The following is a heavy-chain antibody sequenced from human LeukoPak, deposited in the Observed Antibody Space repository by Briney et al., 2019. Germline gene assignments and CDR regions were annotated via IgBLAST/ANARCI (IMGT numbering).Heavy chain of an antibody. CDR3: ARDLVVVPAAHYYYYYGMDV. D-gene: IGHD2-2*01. CDR2: IKQDGSEK. Sequence: GGSLRLSCAASGFTFSSYWMSWVRQAPGKGLEGVANIKQDGSEKYYVDSVKGRFTISRENAKKSLYLQMNSLRAEDTAVYYCARDLVVVPAAHYYYYYGMDVWGNGTTVTVSS. J-gene: IGHJ6*04. V-gene: IGHV3-7*03. CDR1: GFTFSSYW.